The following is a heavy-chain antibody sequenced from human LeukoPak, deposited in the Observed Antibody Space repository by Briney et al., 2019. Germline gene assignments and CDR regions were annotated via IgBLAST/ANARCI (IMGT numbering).Heavy chain of an antibody. CDR3: ARLYGDWFDP. Sequence: GGSLRLSCAASGFTFTNYNMNWVRQAPGKGLEWISYISGGSGTIYYADSVRGRFTVSRDNAKDSLWLQMDSLRVEDTAVYFCARLYGDWFDPWGPGTLVTVAS. J-gene: IGHJ5*02. V-gene: IGHV3-48*01. CDR1: GFTFTNYN. CDR2: ISGGSGTI. D-gene: IGHD4-17*01.